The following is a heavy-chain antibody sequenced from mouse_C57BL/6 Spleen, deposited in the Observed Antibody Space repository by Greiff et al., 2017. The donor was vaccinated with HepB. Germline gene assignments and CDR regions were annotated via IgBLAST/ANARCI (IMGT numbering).Heavy chain of an antibody. Sequence: VKLVESGPELVKPGASVKLSCKASGYTFTSYDINWVKQRPGQGLEWIGWIYPRDGSTKYNEKFKGKATLTVDTSSSTAYMELHSLTSEDSAVYFCATRSLYAMDYWGQGTSVTVSS. D-gene: IGHD6-2*01. CDR2: IYPRDGST. CDR3: ATRSLYAMDY. V-gene: IGHV1-85*01. J-gene: IGHJ4*01. CDR1: GYTFTSYD.